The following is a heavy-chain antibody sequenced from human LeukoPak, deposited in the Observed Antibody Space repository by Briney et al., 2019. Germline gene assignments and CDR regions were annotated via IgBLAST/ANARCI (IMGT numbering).Heavy chain of an antibody. CDR1: GGTFSSYP. V-gene: IGHV1-69*13. J-gene: IGHJ4*02. Sequence: SVKVSCKASGGTFSSYPISWVRQAPGQGLEWMGGIIPIFGSANYAQKFQGRVTITADESTSTAYMDLRSLRSDDTAVYYCARDPLRFGELLGYFDYWGQGTLVTVSS. D-gene: IGHD3-10*01. CDR2: IIPIFGSA. CDR3: ARDPLRFGELLGYFDY.